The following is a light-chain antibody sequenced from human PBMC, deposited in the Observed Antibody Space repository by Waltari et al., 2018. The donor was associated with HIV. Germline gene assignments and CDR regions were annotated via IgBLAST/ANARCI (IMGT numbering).Light chain of an antibody. CDR3: SCYAGRNVL. Sequence: QSALTQPPSASGSPGQSVTISCTGTSSDVGGSNYVSWYQHRPVKAPHPLCIDLTHRASGVHLRFPGSKSGNSACLTVPGLQAEDEADYYCSCYAGRNVLFGGGTRLTVL. J-gene: IGLJ2*01. CDR2: DLT. CDR1: SSDVGGSNY. V-gene: IGLV2-8*01.